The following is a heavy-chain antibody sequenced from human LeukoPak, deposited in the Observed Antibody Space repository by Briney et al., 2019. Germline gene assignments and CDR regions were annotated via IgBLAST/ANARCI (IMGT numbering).Heavy chain of an antibody. V-gene: IGHV3-30-3*01. Sequence: PGGSLRLSCAASGFTFSSYWMSWVRQAPGKGLEWVAVISYDGSNKYYADSVKGRFTISRDNSKDTLYLQMNSLRAEDTAVYYCARDVNSLFDYWGQGTLVTVSS. J-gene: IGHJ4*02. CDR3: ARDVNSLFDY. D-gene: IGHD1/OR15-1a*01. CDR2: ISYDGSNK. CDR1: GFTFSSYW.